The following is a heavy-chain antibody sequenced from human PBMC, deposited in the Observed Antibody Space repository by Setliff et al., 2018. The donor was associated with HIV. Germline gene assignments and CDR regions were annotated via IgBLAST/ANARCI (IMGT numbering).Heavy chain of an antibody. CDR3: ARDATSEGYMDV. CDR2: MSKRGTY. Sequence: PSETLSLTCTVSGGSVSSGAYFWSWIRQHPGKGLEWMGYMSKRGTYIINPSLESRMTMSVDTSKNQLYLRLKSVTAADTAMYFCARDATSEGYMDVWGKGTTVTVSS. CDR1: GGSVSSGAYF. J-gene: IGHJ6*03. V-gene: IGHV4-31*03.